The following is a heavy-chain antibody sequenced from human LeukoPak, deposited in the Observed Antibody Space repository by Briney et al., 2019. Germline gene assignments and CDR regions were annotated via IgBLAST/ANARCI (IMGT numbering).Heavy chain of an antibody. CDR1: GYTFTSYA. Sequence: ASVKVSCKASGYTFTSYALHWVRQAPGQMLEWMGWINAGNGNTKYSQKFQGRVTITRDTSASTAYMELSRLRSDDTAVYYCAGVGGYYWFDPWGQGTLVTVSS. CDR2: INAGNGNT. J-gene: IGHJ5*02. V-gene: IGHV1-3*01. D-gene: IGHD3-3*01. CDR3: AGVGGYYWFDP.